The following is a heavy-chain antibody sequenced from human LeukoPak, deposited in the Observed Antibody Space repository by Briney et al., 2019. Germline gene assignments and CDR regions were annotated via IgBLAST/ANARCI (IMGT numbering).Heavy chain of an antibody. D-gene: IGHD2-15*01. CDR1: GFFFSSYD. Sequence: GGSLRLSCAASGFFFSSYDMTWVRQAPGQGLEWVSAISGNGGWTYYADSVKGRFTISRDNSKNTVYLQMNSLKTEDTAVYYCARVIGWSLFDCWGQGTLVTVSS. J-gene: IGHJ4*02. CDR3: ARVIGWSLFDC. V-gene: IGHV3-23*01. CDR2: ISGNGGWT.